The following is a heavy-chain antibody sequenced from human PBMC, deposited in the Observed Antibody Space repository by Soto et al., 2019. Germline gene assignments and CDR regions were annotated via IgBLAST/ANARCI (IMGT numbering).Heavy chain of an antibody. Sequence: SETLSLTCAVYGGSFSGYYWSWIRQPPGKGLEWIREINHSGSTNFNPSLKSRVTISVDTSKNQFSLKLSSVTAADTAVYYCARKSGGYCSGGSCRRRQPYYYYMDVWGKGTTVTVSS. D-gene: IGHD2-15*01. CDR2: INHSGST. J-gene: IGHJ6*03. CDR3: ARKSGGYCSGGSCRRRQPYYYYMDV. CDR1: GGSFSGYY. V-gene: IGHV4-34*01.